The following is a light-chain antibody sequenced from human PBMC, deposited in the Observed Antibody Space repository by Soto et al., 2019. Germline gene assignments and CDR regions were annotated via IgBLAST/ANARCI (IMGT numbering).Light chain of an antibody. Sequence: DIQMTQSPSSLSASVGDRVTITCRAIQSISSYVSWFQQKAGEAPRLLMYSASSLPSGVPSRFIGSGSGTDFTLTISSLQPEDFATYYCQQNYSPPLSFGGGTKVEI. CDR3: QQNYSPPLS. J-gene: IGKJ4*01. CDR1: QSISSY. CDR2: SAS. V-gene: IGKV1-39*01.